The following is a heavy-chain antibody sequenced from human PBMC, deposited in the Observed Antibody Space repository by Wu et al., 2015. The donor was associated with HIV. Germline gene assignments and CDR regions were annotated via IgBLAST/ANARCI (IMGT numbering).Heavy chain of an antibody. CDR1: GYTLISYA. J-gene: IGHJ4*02. V-gene: IGHV1-3*02. CDR3: ARSHKWLRXRYDGNFDY. Sequence: QVQLVQSGAEVKKPGASVKVSCKASGYTLISYAIHWVRQAPGQRLEWMGWSNAGNGDTKYSQEFQGRVTITRDTSANTAYMTLSRLRSDDTALYYCARSHKWLRXRYDGNFDYWGQGTLVTVSS. CDR2: SNAGNGDT. D-gene: IGHD5-12*01.